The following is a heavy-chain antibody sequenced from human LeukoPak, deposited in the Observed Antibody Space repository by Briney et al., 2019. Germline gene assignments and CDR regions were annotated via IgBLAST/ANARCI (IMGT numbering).Heavy chain of an antibody. CDR1: GYTFTSYG. V-gene: IGHV1-18*01. CDR2: ISAYNGNT. J-gene: IGHJ5*02. D-gene: IGHD1-26*01. Sequence: ASVKVSCKASGYTFTSYGISWVRQAPGQGLEWMGWISAYNGNTNYAQKLQGRVTMTTDTSTSTAYMELRSLRSDDTAVYYCARLDSGSYYWAYNWFDPWGQGTLVTASS. CDR3: ARLDSGSYYWAYNWFDP.